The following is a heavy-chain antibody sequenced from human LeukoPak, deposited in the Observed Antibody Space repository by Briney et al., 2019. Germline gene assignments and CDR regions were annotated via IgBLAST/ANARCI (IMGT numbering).Heavy chain of an antibody. Sequence: PGGSLRLSCAASGFAFSSYAMSWVRQAPGKGLEWVSAISGSGGSTYYADSVKGRFTISRDNSKNTLYLQMNSLRAEDTAVYYCARGGYSYGPWYYYYMDVWGKGTTVTVSS. D-gene: IGHD5-18*01. CDR2: ISGSGGST. CDR3: ARGGYSYGPWYYYYMDV. CDR1: GFAFSSYA. V-gene: IGHV3-23*01. J-gene: IGHJ6*03.